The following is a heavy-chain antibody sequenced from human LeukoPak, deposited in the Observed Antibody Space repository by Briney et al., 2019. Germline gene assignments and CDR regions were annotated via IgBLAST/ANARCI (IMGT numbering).Heavy chain of an antibody. J-gene: IGHJ6*03. CDR1: GGTFSSYA. D-gene: IGHD3-22*01. Sequence: GASVKVSCKASGGTFSSYAISWVRQAPGQGLEWMGGIIPIFGTANYAQKFQGRVTITADESTSTAYMELSSLRSEDTAVYYCARGPIVVVIPNYYYYMDVWGKGTTVTVSS. CDR2: IIPIFGTA. CDR3: ARGPIVVVIPNYYYYMDV. V-gene: IGHV1-69*13.